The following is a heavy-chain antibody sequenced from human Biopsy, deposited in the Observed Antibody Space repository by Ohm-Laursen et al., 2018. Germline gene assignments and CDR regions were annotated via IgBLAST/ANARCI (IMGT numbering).Heavy chain of an antibody. V-gene: IGHV4-34*01. CDR1: GGSFPGYY. Sequence: SDTLSLTCAVYGGSFPGYYWSWIRQPPGKGLEWIGEINHSGSTNYNPSLKSRVTISLDTSKNQLSLKLSSVTAADTAVYYCARESDSSGYYYRDYWGQGTLVTVSS. D-gene: IGHD3-22*01. CDR2: INHSGST. J-gene: IGHJ4*02. CDR3: ARESDSSGYYYRDY.